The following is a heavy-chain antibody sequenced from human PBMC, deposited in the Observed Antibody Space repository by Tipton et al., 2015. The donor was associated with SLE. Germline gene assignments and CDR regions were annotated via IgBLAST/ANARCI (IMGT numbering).Heavy chain of an antibody. CDR2: IYYSGST. J-gene: IGHJ4*02. CDR3: ARGGSSWPFDY. CDR1: GGSISSGGYY. V-gene: IGHV4-31*03. Sequence: TLSLTCTVSGGSISSGGYYWSWIRQHPGKGLEWIGYIYYSGSTYYNPSLKSRVTISVDTSKNQFSLKLSSVTAADTAVYYCARGGSSWPFDYWGQGTLVTVSS. D-gene: IGHD6-13*01.